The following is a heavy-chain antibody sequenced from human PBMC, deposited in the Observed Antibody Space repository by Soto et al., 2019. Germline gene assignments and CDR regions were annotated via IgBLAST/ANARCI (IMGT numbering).Heavy chain of an antibody. CDR2: ISSSGTYI. J-gene: IGHJ3*02. CDR1: GFTFSTYS. V-gene: IGHV3-21*01. D-gene: IGHD3-10*01. CDR3: ARDRARTTNAFDI. Sequence: EVQLVESGGGLVKPGGSLRLSCAASGFTFSTYSLTWVRQAPGKGLEWVSSISSSGTYIFYADSVKGRFTISRDNAQNSLFLQKNSLRADDTAVYFCARDRARTTNAFDIWGQGTMVTVSS.